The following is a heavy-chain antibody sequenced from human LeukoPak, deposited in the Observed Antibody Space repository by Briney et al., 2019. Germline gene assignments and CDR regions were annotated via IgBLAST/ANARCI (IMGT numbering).Heavy chain of an antibody. CDR3: AKPSADWDFDL. Sequence: GGSLRLSCAASGFNFNDYAMHWVRQAPGKGLEWVSGISWNSGTVAYADSVKGRFTISRDNSKKSLYLQMNSLRAEDMALYYCAKPSADWDFDLWGRGTLVTVSS. D-gene: IGHD2-2*01. J-gene: IGHJ2*01. CDR1: GFNFNDYA. V-gene: IGHV3-9*03. CDR2: ISWNSGTV.